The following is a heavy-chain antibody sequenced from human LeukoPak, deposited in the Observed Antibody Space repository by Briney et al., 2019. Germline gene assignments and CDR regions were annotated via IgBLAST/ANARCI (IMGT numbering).Heavy chain of an antibody. CDR1: GGPLTISY. V-gene: IGHV4-59*13. Sequence: KPSETLSLTCTVSGGPLTISYWSWIRQPPGRGLEWVGYIYYTGVTNYHPSLAGRVSMSLDMSKNLISLNLDSVTAADTAVYYCVRGERCGGDCSSRQQWGQGTLVTVSS. CDR2: IYYTGVT. J-gene: IGHJ1*01. D-gene: IGHD2-21*02. CDR3: VRGERCGGDCSSRQQ.